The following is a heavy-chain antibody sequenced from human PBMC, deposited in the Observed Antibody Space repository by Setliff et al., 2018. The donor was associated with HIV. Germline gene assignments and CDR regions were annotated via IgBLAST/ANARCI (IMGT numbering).Heavy chain of an antibody. CDR2: IYHNGNT. CDR3: ATSLITVPPDAFDI. J-gene: IGHJ3*02. Sequence: KTSETLSLTCTVAGGSTSSSSYYWGWIRQPPGMGLEWIASIYHNGNTYYNPSLKSRVTMSVDTSKNQFSLKLSSVTAADTAVYYCATSLITVPPDAFDIWGQGTMVTVSS. D-gene: IGHD4-4*01. V-gene: IGHV4-39*07. CDR1: GGSTSSSSYY.